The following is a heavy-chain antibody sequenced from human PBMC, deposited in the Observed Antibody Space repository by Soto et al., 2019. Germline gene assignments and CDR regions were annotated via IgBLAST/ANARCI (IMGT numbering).Heavy chain of an antibody. V-gene: IGHV4-59*01. Sequence: QVQLQESGPGLVKPSETLSLTCTVSGGSISSYYWSWIRQPPGKGLEWIGYIYYSGSTNYNPSLTSRVTISVQPSKNQFSLQLSSVNAADTAVYYCARVVLVPAAINYYGMDVWGQGTTVTVSS. CDR3: ARVVLVPAAINYYGMDV. J-gene: IGHJ6*02. D-gene: IGHD2-2*02. CDR2: IYYSGST. CDR1: GGSISSYY.